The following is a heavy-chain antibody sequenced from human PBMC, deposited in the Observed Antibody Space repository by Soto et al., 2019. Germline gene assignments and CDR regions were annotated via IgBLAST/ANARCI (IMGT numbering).Heavy chain of an antibody. CDR2: IYYSGST. D-gene: IGHD6-19*01. CDR1: GGSISSYY. J-gene: IGHJ4*02. Sequence: SETLSLTCTVSGGSISSYYWSWIRQPPGKGLEWIGYIYYSGSTNYNPSLKSRVTISVDTSKNQFSLKLSSVTAADTAVYYCARWDSSGWYNSGDYWGQGTLVIVSS. V-gene: IGHV4-59*01. CDR3: ARWDSSGWYNSGDY.